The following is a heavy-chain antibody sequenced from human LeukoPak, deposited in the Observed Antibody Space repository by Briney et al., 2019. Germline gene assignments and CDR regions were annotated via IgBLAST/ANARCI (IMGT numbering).Heavy chain of an antibody. CDR3: ARVRHYDSSGWTNDAFDI. CDR1: GYTFTSYA. V-gene: IGHV1-18*01. Sequence: GASVKVSCKASGYTFTSYAISWVRQAPGQGLEWMGWISADNGNTDYAQRFQGRVTMTTDTSTSTAYMELRSLRSDDTAVYYCARVRHYDSSGWTNDAFDIWGQGTMVTVSS. CDR2: ISADNGNT. D-gene: IGHD3-22*01. J-gene: IGHJ3*02.